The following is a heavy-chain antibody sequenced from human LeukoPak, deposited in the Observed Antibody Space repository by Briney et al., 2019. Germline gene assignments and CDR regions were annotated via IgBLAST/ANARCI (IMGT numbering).Heavy chain of an antibody. CDR3: ARDSPVQLERPDAFDI. V-gene: IGHV3-30-3*01. CDR1: GYTFTSYA. D-gene: IGHD1-1*01. Sequence: SCKASGYTFTSYAMHWVRQAPGKGLEWVAVISYDGSNKYYADSVKGRFTISRDNSKNTLYLQMNSLRAEDTAVYYCARDSPVQLERPDAFDIWGQGTMVTVSS. CDR2: ISYDGSNK. J-gene: IGHJ3*02.